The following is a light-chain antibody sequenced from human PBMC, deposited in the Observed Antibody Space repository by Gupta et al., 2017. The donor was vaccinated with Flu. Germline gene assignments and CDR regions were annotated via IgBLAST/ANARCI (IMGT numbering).Light chain of an antibody. J-gene: IGLJ1*01. Sequence: QSALTQPPSASGSPGQSVTISCTGTSSDVGGYNYVSWYQQHPGKAPKLMIYEVSKRPSGVPDRVSGSKSGNTASLTASGLQAEDEADYYCSSYAGSNNFCVFGTGTKVTVL. V-gene: IGLV2-8*01. CDR2: EVS. CDR1: SSDVGGYNY. CDR3: SSYAGSNNFCV.